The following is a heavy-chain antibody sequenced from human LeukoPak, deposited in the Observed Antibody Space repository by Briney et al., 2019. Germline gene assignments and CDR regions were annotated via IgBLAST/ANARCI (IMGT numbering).Heavy chain of an antibody. V-gene: IGHV3-21*01. CDR2: ISSSSSYI. CDR1: GFTFSSYS. D-gene: IGHD5-12*01. CDR3: AREGMVATFDY. J-gene: IGHJ4*02. Sequence: PGGSLRLSCAASGFTFSSYSTNWVRQAPGKGLEWVSSISSSSSYIYYADSVKGRFTISRDNAKNSLYLQMNSMRAEDTAIYYCAREGMVATFDYWGQGTMVTVSS.